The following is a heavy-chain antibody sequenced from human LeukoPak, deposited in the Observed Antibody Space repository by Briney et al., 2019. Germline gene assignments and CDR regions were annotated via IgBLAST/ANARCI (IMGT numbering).Heavy chain of an antibody. CDR2: IYYSGST. CDR1: GGSISSYY. Sequence: SETLSLTCTVSGGSISSYYWSWIRQPPGKGLEWIGYIYYSGSTNYNPSLKSRVTISVDTSKNQFSLKLSSVTAADTAVYYCARPNFPYWYFDLWGRGTLVTVSS. J-gene: IGHJ2*01. CDR3: ARPNFPYWYFDL. V-gene: IGHV4-59*08. D-gene: IGHD4/OR15-4a*01.